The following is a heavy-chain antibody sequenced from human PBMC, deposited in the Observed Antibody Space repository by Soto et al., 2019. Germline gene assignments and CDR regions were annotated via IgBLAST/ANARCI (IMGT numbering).Heavy chain of an antibody. J-gene: IGHJ4*02. CDR2: MNPNSGNT. Sequence: QVQLVQSGAEVKKPGASVKVSCKASGYTFTSYDINWVRQATGQGPEWMGWMNPNSGNTGYAQKLQGRVTMTRNTPISTAYMELSSLRSDDTAVYYCARRAGTPNSLGYWGQGTLVTVSS. CDR3: ARRAGTPNSLGY. D-gene: IGHD1-1*01. V-gene: IGHV1-8*01. CDR1: GYTFTSYD.